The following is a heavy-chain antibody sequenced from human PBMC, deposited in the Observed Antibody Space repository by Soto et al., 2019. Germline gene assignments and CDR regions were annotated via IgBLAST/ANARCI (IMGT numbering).Heavy chain of an antibody. V-gene: IGHV5-10-1*01. D-gene: IGHD2-2*01. J-gene: IGHJ5*02. CDR3: ARQVVPAATLDNWFDP. Sequence: GESLKISCKGSGYSFTSYWISWVRQMPGKGLEWMGRIDPSDSYTNYSPSFQGHVTISADKSISTAYLQWSSLKASDTAMYYCARQVVPAATLDNWFDPLGQGTLVTVSS. CDR1: GYSFTSYW. CDR2: IDPSDSYT.